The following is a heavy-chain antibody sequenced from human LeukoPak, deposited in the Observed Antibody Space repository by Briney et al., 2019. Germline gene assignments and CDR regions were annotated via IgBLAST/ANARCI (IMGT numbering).Heavy chain of an antibody. Sequence: GGSLRLSCAASGFTFGSYEMNWVRQAPGKWLEWVSYISSSGSTIYYADSVKGRFTISRDNAKNSLYLQMNSLRAEDTAVYYCARVSPLWTLGYWGQGSLVSVSS. D-gene: IGHD2-21*01. CDR3: ARVSPLWTLGY. J-gene: IGHJ4*02. CDR1: GFTFGSYE. V-gene: IGHV3-48*03. CDR2: ISSSGSTI.